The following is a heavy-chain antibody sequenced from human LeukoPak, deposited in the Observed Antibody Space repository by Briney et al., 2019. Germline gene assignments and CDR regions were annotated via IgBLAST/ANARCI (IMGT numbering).Heavy chain of an antibody. CDR2: ISAFNGNT. CDR3: ARITVAGSFDY. D-gene: IGHD6-19*01. J-gene: IGHJ4*02. Sequence: GASVKVSCKASGYTFTSYGISWVRQAPGQGLEWMGWISAFNGNTNYAQKLRDRVTMTTDTSTSSAYMELRSLKSDDTAVYYCARITVAGSFDYWGQGTLVTVSS. V-gene: IGHV1-18*04. CDR1: GYTFTSYG.